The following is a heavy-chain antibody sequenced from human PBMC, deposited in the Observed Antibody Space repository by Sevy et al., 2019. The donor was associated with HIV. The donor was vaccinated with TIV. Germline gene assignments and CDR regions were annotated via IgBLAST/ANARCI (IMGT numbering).Heavy chain of an antibody. CDR3: ARDSRNGLDP. CDR2: IWYDGINK. Sequence: GGSLRLSCVASGFIFSTYGMHWVRQAPGKGLEWVAVIWYDGINKGYADSVKGRFIISRDNSKNTMYLEMDSLRAEDTAVYYCARDSRNGLDPWGQGALVTVSS. V-gene: IGHV3-33*01. J-gene: IGHJ5*02. D-gene: IGHD2-8*01. CDR1: GFIFSTYG.